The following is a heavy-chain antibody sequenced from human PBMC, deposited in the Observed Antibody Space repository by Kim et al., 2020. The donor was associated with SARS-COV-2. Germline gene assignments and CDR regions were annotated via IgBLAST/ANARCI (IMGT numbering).Heavy chain of an antibody. CDR3: ARWDYNDSSGYYWEGWGSP. CDR1: GYSFTSYW. J-gene: IGHJ5*02. Sequence: GESLKISCKGSGYSFTSYWIGWVRQMPGKGLEWMGIIYPGDSDTRYSPSFQGQVTISADKSISTAYLQWSSLKASDTAMYYCARWDYNDSSGYYWEGWGSPGRQRTLVTLST. V-gene: IGHV5-51*01. D-gene: IGHD3-22*01. CDR2: IYPGDSDT.